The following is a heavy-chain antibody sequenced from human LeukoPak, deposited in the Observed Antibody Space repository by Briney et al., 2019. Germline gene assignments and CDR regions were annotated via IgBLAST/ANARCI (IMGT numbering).Heavy chain of an antibody. CDR3: ARVTDNTSYYEYFHH. Sequence: PSETLSLTCNVSGGSISSSAYYWAWIRQPPGKGLEYIGNIYSSGTTYYNPSLRSRVTISLDMSNNQFSLKLRSVTAADTAVYYCARVTDNTSYYEYFHHWGQGTLVTVSS. V-gene: IGHV4-39*07. D-gene: IGHD4-11*01. CDR1: GGSISSSAYY. J-gene: IGHJ1*01. CDR2: IYSSGTT.